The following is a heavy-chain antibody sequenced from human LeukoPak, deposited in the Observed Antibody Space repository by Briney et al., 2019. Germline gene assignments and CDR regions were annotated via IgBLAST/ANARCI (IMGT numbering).Heavy chain of an antibody. Sequence: GASVKVSCKASGYTFTNYGITWVRQAPGQGLEWMGWISPYKGNTNYAQKVQGRVTMTTDTSTSTVYMELRSLRSDDTAVYYCARGRVHYDILTGNDYWGQGTLVTVSS. V-gene: IGHV1-18*01. CDR2: ISPYKGNT. J-gene: IGHJ4*02. CDR1: GYTFTNYG. D-gene: IGHD3-9*01. CDR3: ARGRVHYDILTGNDY.